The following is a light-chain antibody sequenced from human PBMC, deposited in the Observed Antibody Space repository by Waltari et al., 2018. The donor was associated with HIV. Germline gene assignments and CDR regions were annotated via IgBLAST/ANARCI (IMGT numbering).Light chain of an antibody. CDR1: SSNIGNNN. Sequence: QSVLTQPPSASGTPGQRVTISCSGSSSNIGNNNVYWYRQLPGLAPRLLIYRNNQLPAGVPDRFSGSKSGTSASLAISGLRSEDEADYYCAAWDDSLSGPHYVFGTGTKVTVL. CDR3: AAWDDSLSGPHYV. CDR2: RNN. V-gene: IGLV1-47*01. J-gene: IGLJ1*01.